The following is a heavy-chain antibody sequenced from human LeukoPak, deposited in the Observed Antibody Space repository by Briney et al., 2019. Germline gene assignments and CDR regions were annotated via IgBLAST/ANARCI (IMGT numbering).Heavy chain of an antibody. Sequence: GGSLRLSCAASGFTFSNYWMSWVRQAPGKGLEWVANIKQDGSEKYYVDSVKGRFTISRDNAKNSLYLQMTSLRAEDTAVYYCARGRRIVGATTAYSGMDVWGQGTTVTVSS. CDR1: GFTFSNYW. J-gene: IGHJ6*01. V-gene: IGHV3-7*05. D-gene: IGHD1-26*01. CDR3: ARGRRIVGATTAYSGMDV. CDR2: IKQDGSEK.